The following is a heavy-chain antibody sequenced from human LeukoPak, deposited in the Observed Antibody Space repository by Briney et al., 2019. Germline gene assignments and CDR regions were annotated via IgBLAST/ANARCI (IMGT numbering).Heavy chain of an antibody. V-gene: IGHV3-48*01. D-gene: IGHD2-2*01. Sequence: GGSLRLSCAASGFTFSSYSMNWVRQAPGKGLEGVSYISSSSSTIYYADSVKGRFTIPRDNAKNSLYLQMNSLRAEDTAVYYCAREGSRFALDIWGQGTMVTVSS. J-gene: IGHJ3*02. CDR3: AREGSRFALDI. CDR2: ISSSSSTI. CDR1: GFTFSSYS.